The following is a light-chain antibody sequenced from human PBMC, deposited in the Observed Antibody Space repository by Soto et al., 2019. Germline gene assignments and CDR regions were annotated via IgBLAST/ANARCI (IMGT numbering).Light chain of an antibody. CDR3: QQYGSSVT. Sequence: EIVLTQSPGTLSLSPGERATLSCRASQSVSSSYLAWYQQIPGQAPRLLIYGASRGTTAIPHTFSGSGSGTYFTLTISRLEPEDFAVYYCQQYGSSVTCGGGTKVEIK. CDR1: QSVSSSY. J-gene: IGKJ4*01. CDR2: GAS. V-gene: IGKV3-20*01.